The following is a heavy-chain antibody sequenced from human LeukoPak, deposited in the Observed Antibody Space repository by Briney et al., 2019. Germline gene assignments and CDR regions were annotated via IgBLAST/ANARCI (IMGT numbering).Heavy chain of an antibody. V-gene: IGHV3-23*01. CDR1: GFTFSNAW. CDR2: ISGSGGST. CDR3: AKALRLHQGYFDY. Sequence: GGSLRLPCAASGFTFSNAWMSWVRQAPGKGLEWVSAISGSGGSTYYADSVKGRFTISRDNSKNTLYLQMNSLRAEDTAVYYCAKALRLHQGYFDYWGQGTLVTVSS. D-gene: IGHD4-4*01. J-gene: IGHJ4*02.